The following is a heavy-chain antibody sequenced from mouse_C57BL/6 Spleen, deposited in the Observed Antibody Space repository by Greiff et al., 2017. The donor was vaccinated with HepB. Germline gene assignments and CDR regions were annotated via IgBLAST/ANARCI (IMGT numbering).Heavy chain of an antibody. CDR3: ARRAGSSPGFAY. CDR2: ISDGGSYT. V-gene: IGHV5-4*01. Sequence: DVQLQESGGGLVKPGGSLKLSCAASGFTFSSYAMSWVRQTPEKRLEWVATISDGGSYTYYPDNVKGRFTISRDNAKNNLYLQMSHLKSEDTAMYYCARRAGSSPGFAYWGQGTLVTVSA. J-gene: IGHJ3*01. CDR1: GFTFSSYA. D-gene: IGHD1-1*01.